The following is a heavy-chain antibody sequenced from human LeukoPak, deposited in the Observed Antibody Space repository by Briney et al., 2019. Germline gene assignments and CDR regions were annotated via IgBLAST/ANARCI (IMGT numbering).Heavy chain of an antibody. V-gene: IGHV3-21*01. CDR3: ARDRVASGRFGEVAS. Sequence: GGSLRLSCAASGFTFSTYSMNWVRQAPGKGLEWVSFISGGGSYIYYAESVKGRFTISRDNAKNSLYLQMNSLRAEDTAIYYCARDRVASGRFGEVASWGQGTLVTVSS. D-gene: IGHD3-10*01. CDR1: GFTFSTYS. CDR2: ISGGGSYI. J-gene: IGHJ5*02.